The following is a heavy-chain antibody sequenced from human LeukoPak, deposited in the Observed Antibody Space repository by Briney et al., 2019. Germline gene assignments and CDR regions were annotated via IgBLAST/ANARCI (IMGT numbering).Heavy chain of an antibody. J-gene: IGHJ4*02. D-gene: IGHD3-22*01. CDR3: AKDLGYYDSSGYYYD. Sequence: GGSLRLSCAASGFTFSSYGMHWVRQAPGKGLEWVAVIRYDGSNKYYADSVKGRFTISRDNSKNTLYLQMNSLRAEDTAVYYCAKDLGYYDSSGYYYDWGQGTLVTLSS. CDR2: IRYDGSNK. CDR1: GFTFSSYG. V-gene: IGHV3-30*02.